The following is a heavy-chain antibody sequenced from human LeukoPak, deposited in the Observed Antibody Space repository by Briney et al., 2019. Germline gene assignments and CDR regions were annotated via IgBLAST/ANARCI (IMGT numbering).Heavy chain of an antibody. CDR3: ATYLYGDYGYYYFDY. CDR1: GASITSNHW. CDR2: IYHGGAT. Sequence: PSGTLSLTCAVSGASITSNHWWSWARQAPGEGLEWSGEIYHGGATTYNPSLKSRVTISVDKSKNEFSLSLRSVTAADTAVYYCATYLYGDYGYYYFDYWGPGTLVTVSS. D-gene: IGHD4-17*01. V-gene: IGHV4-4*02. J-gene: IGHJ4*02.